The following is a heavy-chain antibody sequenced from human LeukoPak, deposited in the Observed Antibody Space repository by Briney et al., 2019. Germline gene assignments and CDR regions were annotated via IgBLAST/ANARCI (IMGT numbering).Heavy chain of an antibody. J-gene: IGHJ2*01. Sequence: GESLRLSCKASGFTFSHHGFHWVRQVPCKGLEWAAVICPDGKTKYADWVEGRFTVSRDDSKSKVYLQMDSLGAEDTAVYYCIVVLVPAAVWHFDVWGRSTEVTVSS. D-gene: IGHD2-2*01. CDR1: GFTFSHHG. CDR2: ICPDGKT. V-gene: IGHV3-33*03. CDR3: IVVLVPAAVWHFDV.